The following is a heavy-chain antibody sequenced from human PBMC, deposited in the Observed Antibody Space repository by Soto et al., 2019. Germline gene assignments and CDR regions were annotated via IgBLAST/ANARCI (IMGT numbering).Heavy chain of an antibody. J-gene: IGHJ6*03. CDR2: IYDRGSA. CDR1: GDSISRGGYF. CDR3: ASGILRPNRYMDV. D-gene: IGHD1-26*01. Sequence: QVQLQESGPGLVKPSQTLSLTCIVSGDSISRGGYFWTWIRQHPGKGLEWIGYIYDRGSAFYNPSLNSRVTMSVDTSKNQFSLNLRSVAAADTAVCYCASGILRPNRYMDVLGKWTAVAVSS. V-gene: IGHV4-31*03.